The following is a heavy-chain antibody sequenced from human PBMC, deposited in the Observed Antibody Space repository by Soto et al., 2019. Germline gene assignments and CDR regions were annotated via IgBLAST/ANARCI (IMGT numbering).Heavy chain of an antibody. Sequence: GGSLRLSCAASGFSFSDYYMSWIRQAPGKTLEYISYITSSGKFTHHADSVKGRLTISRDNAKNSVFLQMNSLRVDDTGIYYCARFSAAGRVFDYWGQGTPVTASS. CDR2: ITSSGKFT. V-gene: IGHV3-11*06. CDR3: ARFSAAGRVFDY. J-gene: IGHJ4*02. CDR1: GFSFSDYY. D-gene: IGHD6-13*01.